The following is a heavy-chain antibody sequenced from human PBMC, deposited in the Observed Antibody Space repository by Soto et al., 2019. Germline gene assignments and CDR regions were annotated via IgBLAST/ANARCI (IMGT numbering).Heavy chain of an antibody. CDR3: ARDGGRHSGGLDY. J-gene: IGHJ4*02. D-gene: IGHD1-26*01. Sequence: QVQLVQSRAELKKPGSSVKVSCKASGGTFSSYSINRVRQAPGQVLEWMGEIIPIFGTANYAQKFQGRVTLTAEESQSTAYLELRSLRSEDRAVYYCARDGGRHSGGLDYWGQGTLVTVSS. CDR1: GGTFSSYS. V-gene: IGHV1-69*01. CDR2: IIPIFGTA.